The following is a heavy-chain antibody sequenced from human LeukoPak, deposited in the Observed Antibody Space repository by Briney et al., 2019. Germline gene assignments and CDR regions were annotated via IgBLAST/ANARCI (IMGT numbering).Heavy chain of an antibody. CDR3: ARGGSGYSLLRPFDY. Sequence: SVKVSCKASGGTLSSFPISWVGRAPGQGLEWRERIFHILGIANYAQKFQGRVTITADKSTSTAYMELSSLRSEDTAVYYCARGGSGYSLLRPFDYWGQGTLVTVSS. CDR1: GGTLSSFP. V-gene: IGHV1-69*04. D-gene: IGHD5-18*01. J-gene: IGHJ4*02. CDR2: IFHILGIA.